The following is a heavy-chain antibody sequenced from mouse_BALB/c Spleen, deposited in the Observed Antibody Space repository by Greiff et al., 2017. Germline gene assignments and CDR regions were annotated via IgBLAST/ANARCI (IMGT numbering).Heavy chain of an antibody. CDR1: GYTFTSYW. J-gene: IGHJ2*01. CDR3: ARRDFYGNYGY. CDR2: INPSTGYT. V-gene: IGHV1-7*01. Sequence: VQLQQSGAELAKPGASVKMSCKASGYTFTSYWMHWVKQRPGQGLEWIGYINPSTGYTEYNQKFKDKATLTADKSSSTAYMQLSSLTSEDSAVYYCARRDFYGNYGYWGQGTTLTVSS. D-gene: IGHD2-1*01.